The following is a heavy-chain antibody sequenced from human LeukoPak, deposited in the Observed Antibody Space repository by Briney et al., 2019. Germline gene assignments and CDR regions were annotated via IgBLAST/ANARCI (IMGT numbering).Heavy chain of an antibody. Sequence: GGSLRLSCAASGFTFSSYWMHWVRQAPGKGLVWVSRINTDGSSTSYADSGKGRFTISRDNAKNTLYLQMNSLRAEDTAVYYCEREIVDDSKMDVWGKGTPVTVSS. CDR2: INTDGSST. D-gene: IGHD2-21*02. CDR1: GFTFSSYW. CDR3: EREIVDDSKMDV. J-gene: IGHJ6*04. V-gene: IGHV3-74*01.